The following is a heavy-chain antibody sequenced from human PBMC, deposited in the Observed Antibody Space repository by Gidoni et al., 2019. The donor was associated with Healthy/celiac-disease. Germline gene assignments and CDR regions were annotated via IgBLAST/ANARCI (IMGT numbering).Heavy chain of an antibody. CDR2: ISRSSSYI. Sequence: EVQLVESGGGLVNPGRYLRLSCAASGFTFSSNRMHWVRQSPGKGLEWVSSISRSSSYIYYADSVKGRFTISRDNAKNSLYLQMNSLRAEDTAVYYCARDFQGAVAAHNYYFDYWGQGTLVTVSS. CDR1: GFTFSSNR. CDR3: ARDFQGAVAAHNYYFDY. V-gene: IGHV3-21*01. J-gene: IGHJ4*02. D-gene: IGHD6-19*01.